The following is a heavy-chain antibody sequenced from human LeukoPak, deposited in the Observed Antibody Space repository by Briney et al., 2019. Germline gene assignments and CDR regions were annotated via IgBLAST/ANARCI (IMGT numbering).Heavy chain of an antibody. V-gene: IGHV3-74*01. CDR2: IKSDGSST. CDR1: GFTFSSYW. J-gene: IGHJ3*02. CDR3: ARVGAVVYGFDI. D-gene: IGHD2-15*01. Sequence: GGSLRLSCAASGFTFSSYWMHWVRQAPGKGLVWVSRIKSDGSSTNYADSVKGRFTISRDNAKNTLYLQMNSLRVEDTAVYYCARVGAVVYGFDIWGQGTMVTVSS.